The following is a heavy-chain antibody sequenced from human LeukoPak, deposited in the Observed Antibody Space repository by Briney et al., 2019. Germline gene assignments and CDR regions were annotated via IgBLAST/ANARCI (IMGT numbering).Heavy chain of an antibody. J-gene: IGHJ5*02. CDR3: ARYMKWDSSGWWGFGENYNWFDP. D-gene: IGHD6-19*01. Sequence: GGSLRLSCAASGFTFSSYAMHWVRQAPGKGLEWVAVISYDGSNKYYADSVKGRFTISRDNSKNTLYLQMNSLGAEDTAVYYCARYMKWDSSGWWGFGENYNWFDPWGQGTLVTVSS. CDR2: ISYDGSNK. CDR1: GFTFSSYA. V-gene: IGHV3-30*04.